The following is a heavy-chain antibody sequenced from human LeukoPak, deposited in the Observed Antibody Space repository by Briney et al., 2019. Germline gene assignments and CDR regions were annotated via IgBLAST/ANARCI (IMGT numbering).Heavy chain of an antibody. D-gene: IGHD6-19*01. J-gene: IGHJ4*02. CDR2: ISGSGGST. Sequence: PGGSLRLSCAASGFTFSSYAMSWVRQAPGKGLEWVSAISGSGGSTYYADSVKGRFTISRDNSKNTLYLQMNGLRAEDTAVYYCAKDPRYSSGWYPDYWGQGTLVTVSS. V-gene: IGHV3-23*01. CDR1: GFTFSSYA. CDR3: AKDPRYSSGWYPDY.